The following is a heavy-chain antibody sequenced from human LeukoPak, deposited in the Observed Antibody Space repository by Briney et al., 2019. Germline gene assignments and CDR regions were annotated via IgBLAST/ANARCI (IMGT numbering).Heavy chain of an antibody. J-gene: IGHJ4*02. Sequence: VESLKISCQGSGYSFNSYWIAWVRQMPRKSLECMWIIYPGDADTRYSPSFQGQITISADKSINTAYLRWSSLKASDTAMYYSARAYYCGGSSCKLEYWGQGPLVTVSS. CDR2: IYPGDADT. V-gene: IGHV5-51*01. D-gene: IGHD2-15*01. CDR1: GYSFNSYW. CDR3: ARAYYCGGSSCKLEY.